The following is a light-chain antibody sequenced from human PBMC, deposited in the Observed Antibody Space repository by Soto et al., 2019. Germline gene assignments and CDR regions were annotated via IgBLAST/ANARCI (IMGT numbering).Light chain of an antibody. CDR2: YNN. Sequence: QSVLTQPPSASGTPGQRVTISCSGSSSNIGSNTVNWYQQLPGTTPTLLIYYNNQRPSGVPDRFSGSKSGTSASLAISGLQSEDEAHYYCAAWDDSLYGWVFGGGTKLTVL. CDR1: SSNIGSNT. J-gene: IGLJ3*02. V-gene: IGLV1-44*01. CDR3: AAWDDSLYGWV.